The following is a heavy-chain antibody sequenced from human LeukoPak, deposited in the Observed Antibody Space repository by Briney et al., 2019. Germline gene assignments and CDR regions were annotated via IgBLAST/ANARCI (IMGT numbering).Heavy chain of an antibody. V-gene: IGHV4-4*07. J-gene: IGHJ5*02. D-gene: IGHD6-19*01. CDR2: IYNSGIT. Sequence: SETLSLTCTVSGGSISSYYWSWIRQPAGKGLEWIGRIYNSGITNYNPSLKSRVTMSMDTSMNQFSLKLSSVTAADTAVYYCARKIAVAGRGNWFDPWGQGTLVTVSS. CDR1: GGSISSYY. CDR3: ARKIAVAGRGNWFDP.